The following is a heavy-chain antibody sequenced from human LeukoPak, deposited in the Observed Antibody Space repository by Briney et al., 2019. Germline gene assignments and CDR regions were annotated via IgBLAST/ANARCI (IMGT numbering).Heavy chain of an antibody. D-gene: IGHD6-13*01. J-gene: IGHJ4*02. Sequence: PSETLSLTCTVSGGSISSSSYYWGWIRQPPGKGLEWIGSIYYSGSTYYNPSLKSRVTISVDTSKNQFSLKLSSVTAADTGVYYCAIRRGGQQLGDYWGQGTLVTVSS. CDR2: IYYSGST. CDR3: AIRRGGQQLGDY. CDR1: GGSISSSSYY. V-gene: IGHV4-39*07.